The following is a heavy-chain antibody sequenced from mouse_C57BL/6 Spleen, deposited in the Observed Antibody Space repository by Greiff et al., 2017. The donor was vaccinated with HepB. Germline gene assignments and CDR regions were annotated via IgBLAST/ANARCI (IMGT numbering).Heavy chain of an antibody. CDR3: ARPDSSGDGAMDY. CDR1: GYAFSSSW. J-gene: IGHJ4*01. D-gene: IGHD3-2*02. V-gene: IGHV1-82*01. CDR2: IYPGDGDT. Sequence: QVQLQQSGPELVKPGASVKISCKASGYAFSSSWMNWVKQRPGKGLEWIGRIYPGDGDTNYNGKFKGKATLTADKSSSTAYMQLSSLTSEDSAVYFCARPDSSGDGAMDYWGQGTSVTVSS.